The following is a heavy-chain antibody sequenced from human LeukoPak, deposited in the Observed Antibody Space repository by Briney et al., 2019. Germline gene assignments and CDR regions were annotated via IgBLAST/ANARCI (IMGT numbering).Heavy chain of an antibody. Sequence: PSETLSLTCTVSGGSISSSSYYWGWIRQPPGKGLEWIGTIYYSGSTYYNPTLKSRVTISVDTSKNQFSLKLSSVTAADTAVYYCARSWPYYYDSSGYYYGDYFDYWGQGTLVTVSS. CDR3: ARSWPYYYDSSGYYYGDYFDY. CDR2: IYYSGST. D-gene: IGHD3-22*01. J-gene: IGHJ4*02. CDR1: GGSISSSSYY. V-gene: IGHV4-39*01.